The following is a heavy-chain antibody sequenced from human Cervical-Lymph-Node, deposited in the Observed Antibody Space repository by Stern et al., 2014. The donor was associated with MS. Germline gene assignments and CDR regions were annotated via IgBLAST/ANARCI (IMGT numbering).Heavy chain of an antibody. V-gene: IGHV1-18*04. CDR3: ARDRDSSSPYYYYGMDV. D-gene: IGHD6-6*01. Sequence: MQLVESGAEVKKPGASVKVSCKASGYTFTSYGISWVRQAPGQGLEWMGWISAYNGNTNYAQKLQGRVTMTTDTSTSTAYMELRSLRSDDTAVYYCARDRDSSSPYYYYGMDVWGQGTTVTVSS. CDR1: GYTFTSYG. J-gene: IGHJ6*02. CDR2: ISAYNGNT.